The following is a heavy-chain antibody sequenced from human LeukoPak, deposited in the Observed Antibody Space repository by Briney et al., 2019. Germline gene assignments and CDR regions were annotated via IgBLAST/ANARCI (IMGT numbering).Heavy chain of an antibody. CDR1: GYSNSSGYY. CDR2: IYHSGST. J-gene: IGHJ6*03. Sequence: SETLSLTCTVSGYSNSSGYYWGWIRQPPGKGLEWIGSIYHSGSTNYNPSLKSRVTILVDTSKNQVSLKLSSVTAADTAVYFCARDWGVGGRPGYMDVWGKGTTVTVSS. V-gene: IGHV4-38-2*02. CDR3: ARDWGVGGRPGYMDV. D-gene: IGHD6-6*01.